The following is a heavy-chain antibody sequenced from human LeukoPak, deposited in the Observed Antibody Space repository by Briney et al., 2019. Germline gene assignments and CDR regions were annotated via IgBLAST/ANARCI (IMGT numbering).Heavy chain of an antibody. Sequence: QTGGSLRLSCAASGFTFSSYAMSWVRQAPGKGLEWVSAISGSGGSTYYADSVKGRFTISRDNSKNTLYLQMNSLGAEDTAVYYCAKLHRSGSYYRNYWGQGTLVTVSS. D-gene: IGHD1-26*01. CDR2: ISGSGGST. CDR3: AKLHRSGSYYRNY. V-gene: IGHV3-23*01. J-gene: IGHJ4*02. CDR1: GFTFSSYA.